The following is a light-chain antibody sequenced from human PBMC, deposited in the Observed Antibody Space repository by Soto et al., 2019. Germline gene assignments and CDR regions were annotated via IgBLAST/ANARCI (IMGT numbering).Light chain of an antibody. CDR1: QSISTW. V-gene: IGKV1-5*03. J-gene: IGKJ4*01. CDR3: QQYYSYPVT. CDR2: KAS. Sequence: DIQMTQSPSTLSASVGDRVTITCRASQSISTWLAWYQQKPGKAPKLLIYKASSLVNGVPSRFSGSGSGTEFTLTISSLQPDDFATYYCQQYYSYPVTFGGGTKVEIK.